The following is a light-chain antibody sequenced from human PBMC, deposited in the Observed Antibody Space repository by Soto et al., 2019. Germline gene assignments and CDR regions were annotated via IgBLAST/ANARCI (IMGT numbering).Light chain of an antibody. V-gene: IGKV1-5*03. Sequence: DIQMTQSPSTLSASVGDRVTITCRASQSIGSWLAWYQQKPGKAPKLLNYKASNLETGVPSRFSASGSGTEFTLTITSLQPDDFATYYCQQYKNYWTYTFGQGTKLEIK. CDR2: KAS. CDR1: QSIGSW. CDR3: QQYKNYWTYT. J-gene: IGKJ2*01.